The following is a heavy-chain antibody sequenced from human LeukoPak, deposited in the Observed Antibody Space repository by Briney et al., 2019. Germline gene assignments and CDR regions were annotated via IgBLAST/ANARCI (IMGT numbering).Heavy chain of an antibody. CDR3: AKPRDTEIVVIPAANNWFDP. CDR1: GFTFSSYG. D-gene: IGHD2-2*01. CDR2: IRYDGSNK. V-gene: IGHV3-30*02. Sequence: PGGSLRLSCAASGFTFSSYGMHWVRQAPGKGLEWVAFIRYDGSNKYYADSVRGRFTISRDNSKNTLYLQMNSLRNDDTAVYYCAKPRDTEIVVIPAANNWFDPWGQGTLVTVSS. J-gene: IGHJ5*02.